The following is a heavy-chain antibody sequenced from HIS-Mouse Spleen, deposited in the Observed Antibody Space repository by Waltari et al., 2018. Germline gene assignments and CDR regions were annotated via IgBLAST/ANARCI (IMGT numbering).Heavy chain of an antibody. CDR2: IYYSGST. CDR1: GGSIRLSLYF. V-gene: IGHV4-39*07. D-gene: IGHD6-13*01. J-gene: IGHJ2*01. Sequence: QLQLQESGPALVTPSETLSLTCTVSGGSIRLSLYFWVWLRQPPGKGLEWIGSIYYSGSTYYNPSLKSRVTISVDTSKNQFSLKLSSVTAADTAVYYCAREIPYSSSWYDWYFDLWGRGTLVTVSS. CDR3: AREIPYSSSWYDWYFDL.